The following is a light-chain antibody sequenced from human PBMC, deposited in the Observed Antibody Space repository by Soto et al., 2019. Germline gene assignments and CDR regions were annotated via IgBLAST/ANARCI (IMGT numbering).Light chain of an antibody. J-gene: IGKJ4*01. CDR1: QSYSSN. Sequence: EIVMTQSPATLSVSPGERATLSCRASQSYSSNLAWYQQKPGQAPRLLIYGASTRATGIPARFSGSGAGTEFTLTFSSLQSEDFAVYYCQQYNNWPPLTFGGGTKVDLK. V-gene: IGKV3-15*01. CDR2: GAS. CDR3: QQYNNWPPLT.